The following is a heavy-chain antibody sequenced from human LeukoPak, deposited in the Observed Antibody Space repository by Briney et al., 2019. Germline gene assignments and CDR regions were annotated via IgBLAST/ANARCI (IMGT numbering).Heavy chain of an antibody. D-gene: IGHD6-13*01. V-gene: IGHV4-39*07. CDR3: ARVAEYSSSWDGRVWFDP. CDR2: IYYSGST. Sequence: KASETLSLTCTVPGGSISSSSYYWGWIRQPPGKGLEWIGSIYYSGSTNYNPSLKSRVTISVDTSKNQFSLKLSSVTAADTAVYYCARVAEYSSSWDGRVWFDPWGQGTLVTVSS. J-gene: IGHJ5*02. CDR1: GGSISSSSYY.